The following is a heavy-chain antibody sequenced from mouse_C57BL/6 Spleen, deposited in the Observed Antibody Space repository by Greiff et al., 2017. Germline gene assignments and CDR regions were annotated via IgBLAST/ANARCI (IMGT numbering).Heavy chain of an antibody. V-gene: IGHV1-55*01. CDR3: AVYYYGSSPAWFAY. CDR2: IYPGSGST. D-gene: IGHD1-1*01. Sequence: QVQLQQPGAELVKPGASVKMSCKASGYTFTSYWITWVKQRPGQGLEWIGDIYPGSGSTNYNEKFKSKATLTVDTSSSTAYMKLSSLTSEDSAVYYCAVYYYGSSPAWFAYWGQGTLVTVSA. J-gene: IGHJ3*01. CDR1: GYTFTSYW.